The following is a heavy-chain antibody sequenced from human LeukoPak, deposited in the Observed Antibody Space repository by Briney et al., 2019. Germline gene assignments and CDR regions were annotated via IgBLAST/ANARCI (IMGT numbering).Heavy chain of an antibody. CDR1: SGSISGYY. V-gene: IGHV4-59*01. Sequence: SETLSLTCNVSSGSISGYYWTWVRQPPGKGLEWIGFIYYSGSTNYNPSLKSRVTISVDTSKNQFSLKLSSVTAADTAVYYCARGVEVVVPAAFDYWGQGTLVTVSS. D-gene: IGHD2-2*01. J-gene: IGHJ4*02. CDR2: IYYSGST. CDR3: ARGVEVVVPAAFDY.